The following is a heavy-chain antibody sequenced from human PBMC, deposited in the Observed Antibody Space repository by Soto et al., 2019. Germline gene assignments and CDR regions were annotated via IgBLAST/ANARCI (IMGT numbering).Heavy chain of an antibody. CDR2: ISGSGGST. Sequence: EVQLLESGGGLVQPGGSLRLSCAASRFTFSGYSMSWVRQAPGKGLEWVSGISGSGGSTNYADSVKGRFTISRDNSESTLFLQMNSLRAEDTALYYCAKSYGDTWKHYYFDYWGQGTLVTVSS. V-gene: IGHV3-23*01. CDR1: RFTFSGYS. CDR3: AKSYGDTWKHYYFDY. J-gene: IGHJ4*02. D-gene: IGHD3-3*02.